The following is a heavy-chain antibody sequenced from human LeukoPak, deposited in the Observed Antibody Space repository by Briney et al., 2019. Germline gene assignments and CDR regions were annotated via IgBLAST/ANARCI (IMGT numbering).Heavy chain of an antibody. J-gene: IGHJ6*03. CDR3: ARSYYDFWSGYSDPPKNYYYYMDV. CDR2: INHSGST. CDR1: GGSFSGYY. D-gene: IGHD3-3*01. Sequence: ETLSLTCAVYGGSFSGYYWSWIRQPPGKGLEWIGEINHSGSTNYNPSLKSRVTISVDTSKNQFSLKLSSVTAADTAVYYCARSYYDFWSGYSDPPKNYYYYMDVWGKGTTVTVSS. V-gene: IGHV4-34*01.